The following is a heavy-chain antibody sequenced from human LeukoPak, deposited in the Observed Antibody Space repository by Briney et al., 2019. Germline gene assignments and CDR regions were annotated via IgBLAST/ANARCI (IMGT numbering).Heavy chain of an antibody. CDR1: GFTFSSYA. Sequence: GGSLRLSCAASGFTFSSYAMHWVRQAPGKGLEYVSAISSNGGSTYYANSVKGRFTISRDNSKNTLYLQMGSLRAEDMAVYYCARSYLTTRNWFDPWGQGTLVTVSS. CDR3: ARSYLTTRNWFDP. J-gene: IGHJ5*02. CDR2: ISSNGGST. D-gene: IGHD4-11*01. V-gene: IGHV3-64*01.